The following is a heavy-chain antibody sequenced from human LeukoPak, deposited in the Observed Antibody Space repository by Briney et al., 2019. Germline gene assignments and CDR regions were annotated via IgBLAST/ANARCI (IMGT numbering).Heavy chain of an antibody. CDR2: ISSSSSYI. Sequence: SGGSLRLSCAASGFTFSSYSMNWVRQAPGKGLEWVSSISSSSSYIYCADSVKGRFTISRDNAKNSLYLQMNSLRAEDTAVYYCARRYYYDSSGYGDYWGQGTLVTVSS. D-gene: IGHD3-22*01. V-gene: IGHV3-21*01. CDR3: ARRYYYDSSGYGDY. CDR1: GFTFSSYS. J-gene: IGHJ4*02.